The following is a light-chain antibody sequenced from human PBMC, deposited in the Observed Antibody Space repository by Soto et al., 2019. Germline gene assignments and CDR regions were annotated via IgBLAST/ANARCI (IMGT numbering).Light chain of an antibody. V-gene: IGKV3-20*01. Sequence: EIVLTQSPGTLSLSPGERATLSCRASQSVSSTYLAWYQQKPGQAPRLLIYSASSRATGIPDRFRGSGSATDFTLTISRLEPEDFVVYYCQQYGRSPRTFGQGTKVEIK. J-gene: IGKJ1*01. CDR3: QQYGRSPRT. CDR2: SAS. CDR1: QSVSSTY.